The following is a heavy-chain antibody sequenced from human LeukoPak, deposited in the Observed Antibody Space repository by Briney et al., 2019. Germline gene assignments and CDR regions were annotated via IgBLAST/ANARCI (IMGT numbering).Heavy chain of an antibody. CDR3: VKQPSSGYYY. Sequence: GGSLRLSCAASGFTFNSYAMSWVRQAPGKGLEWVSGISSGGAGTYYADSVKGRFTISRDNSKNTLYLQIHSLRADDTAVYYCVKQPSSGYYYWGQGTLVTVSP. CDR1: GFTFNSYA. V-gene: IGHV3-23*01. D-gene: IGHD3-22*01. J-gene: IGHJ4*02. CDR2: ISSGGAGT.